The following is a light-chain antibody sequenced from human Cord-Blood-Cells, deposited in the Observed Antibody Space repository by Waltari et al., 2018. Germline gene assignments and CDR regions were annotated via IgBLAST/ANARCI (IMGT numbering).Light chain of an antibody. CDR1: TSDVGSYNL. J-gene: IGLJ1*01. Sequence: QSALTQPASVSGSPGQSSTISCTGTTSDVGSYNLVSWYQQHPGKAPKLMIVEVSKRPAGVCNRFSGSKSGHTASLTISELQAEDEADYYCCSYAGSSTYVFGTGTKVTVL. CDR3: CSYAGSSTYV. CDR2: EVS. V-gene: IGLV2-23*02.